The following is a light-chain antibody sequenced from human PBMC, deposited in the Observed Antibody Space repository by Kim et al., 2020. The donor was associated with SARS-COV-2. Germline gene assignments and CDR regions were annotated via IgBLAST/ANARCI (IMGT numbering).Light chain of an antibody. Sequence: ASVGDRVTSTCRASQGIVTWLAWYQQKPGKAPKLLLYAASNLQSGVPSRFSGGGSGTDFTLTISSLQPEDFATYYCQQADSFPPTFGGGTKVDIK. J-gene: IGKJ4*01. CDR3: QQADSFPPT. V-gene: IGKV1D-12*01. CDR2: AAS. CDR1: QGIVTW.